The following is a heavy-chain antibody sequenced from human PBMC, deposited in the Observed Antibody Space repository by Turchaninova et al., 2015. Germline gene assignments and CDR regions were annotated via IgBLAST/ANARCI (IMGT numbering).Heavy chain of an antibody. V-gene: IGHV6-1*01. D-gene: IGHD1-26*01. CDR2: TYYRSRWYN. Sequence: VQLLLSGPGLVNTKQTRYTTGSISRERVMGISSAWKGIRQSPSKGLEWLGRTYYRSRWYNDYALSVKSRITINSDTSENQFSLRLNSVTPEDTAVYYCARGGTYFKGFEFWGQGALVTVSS. J-gene: IGHJ4*02. CDR1: RERVMGISSA. CDR3: ARGGTYFKGFEF.